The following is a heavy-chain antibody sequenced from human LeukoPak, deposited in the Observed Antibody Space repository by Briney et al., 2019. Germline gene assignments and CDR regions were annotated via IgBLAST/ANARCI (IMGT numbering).Heavy chain of an antibody. J-gene: IGHJ5*02. CDR3: ARMYYYDSIGYYYGRLAWFDP. D-gene: IGHD3-22*01. Sequence: SVKVSCKASGGTFSSYAISWVRQAPGQGLEWMGGIIPIFGTANYAQKFQGRVTITTDESTSTAYMELSSLRSEDTAVYYCARMYYYDSIGYYYGRLAWFDPWGQGTLVTVSS. CDR1: GGTFSSYA. CDR2: IIPIFGTA. V-gene: IGHV1-69*05.